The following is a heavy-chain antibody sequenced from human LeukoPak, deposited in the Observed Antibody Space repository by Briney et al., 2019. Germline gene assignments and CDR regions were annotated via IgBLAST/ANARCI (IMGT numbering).Heavy chain of an antibody. CDR2: ISWNSGSI. D-gene: IGHD6-19*01. CDR3: ARGRHSSGRNRFDY. J-gene: IGHJ4*02. Sequence: PGRSLRLSCAASGFTFDDYAMHWVRQAPGKVLEWVSGISWNSGSIGYADSVKGRFTISRDNAKNSLYLQMNSLRVEDTAVYYCARGRHSSGRNRFDYWGQGTLVTVSS. V-gene: IGHV3-9*01. CDR1: GFTFDDYA.